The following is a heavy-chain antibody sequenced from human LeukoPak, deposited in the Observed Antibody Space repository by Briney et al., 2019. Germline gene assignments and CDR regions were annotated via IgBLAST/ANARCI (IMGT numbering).Heavy chain of an antibody. CDR3: ASAYLVATGSHVDYFDY. CDR2: IIPIFGTA. V-gene: IGHV1-69*13. J-gene: IGHJ4*02. Sequence: SVKVSCKASGGTFSSYAISWVRQAPGQGLEWMGGIIPIFGTANYAQKFQGRATITADESTSTAYMELSSLRSEDTAVYYCASAYLVATGSHVDYFDYWGQGTLVTVSS. D-gene: IGHD5-12*01. CDR1: GGTFSSYA.